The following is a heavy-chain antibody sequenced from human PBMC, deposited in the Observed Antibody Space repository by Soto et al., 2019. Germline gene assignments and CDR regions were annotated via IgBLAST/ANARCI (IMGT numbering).Heavy chain of an antibody. J-gene: IGHJ4*02. V-gene: IGHV3-21*01. CDR2: ISTTSTYI. Sequence: EVQLVESGGGLVKPGGSLRLSCATSGFTFSSYSMIWVRQAPGKGLEWVSSISTTSTYIYYADSVKGRFTISRDNAWNSLNLQMNGLRAEDTAVYYCAREASLYVDSISNCADYWGQGTLVTVSS. CDR3: AREASLYVDSISNCADY. CDR1: GFTFSSYS. D-gene: IGHD4-17*01.